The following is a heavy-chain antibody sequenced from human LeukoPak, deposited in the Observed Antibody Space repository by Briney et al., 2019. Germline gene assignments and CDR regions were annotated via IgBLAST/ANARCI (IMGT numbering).Heavy chain of an antibody. CDR2: IWYDGSNK. Sequence: PGGSLRLSCAASGFTFSSYGMHWVRQAPGKGLEWVAVIWYDGSNKYYADSVKGRFTISRDNSKNTVYLEMNSLRAEDTAVYYCARDLKTSGWYGDFDYWGQGTLATVSS. CDR1: GFTFSSYG. J-gene: IGHJ4*02. D-gene: IGHD6-19*01. CDR3: ARDLKTSGWYGDFDY. V-gene: IGHV3-33*01.